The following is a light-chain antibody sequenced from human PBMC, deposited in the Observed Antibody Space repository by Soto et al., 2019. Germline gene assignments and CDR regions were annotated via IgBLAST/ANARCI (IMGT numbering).Light chain of an antibody. V-gene: IGKV3D-15*01. J-gene: IGKJ5*01. Sequence: EIVMTQSPATLSVSPGESATLSCRASQTINSDLAWYVQKPGQAPRRVIYGASTWGTDVPPRFTGSGSGTEFTLTISGLQSAAFAVSYSQQYNSWPITFRKGTPLEIK. CDR3: QQYNSWPIT. CDR1: QTINSD. CDR2: GAS.